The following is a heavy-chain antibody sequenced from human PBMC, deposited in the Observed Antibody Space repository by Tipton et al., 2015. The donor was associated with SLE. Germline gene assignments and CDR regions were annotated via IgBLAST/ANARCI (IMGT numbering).Heavy chain of an antibody. Sequence: TLSLTCTVSGGSISSYYWSWIRQPPGKGLEWIGYIYYSGSTNYNPSLKSRVTISVDTSKNQFSLKLSSVTAADTAVYYCARHRVAVAANWGFDYWGQGTLVTVSS. V-gene: IGHV4-59*08. CDR2: IYYSGST. CDR1: GGSISSYY. CDR3: ARHRVAVAANWGFDY. J-gene: IGHJ4*02. D-gene: IGHD6-19*01.